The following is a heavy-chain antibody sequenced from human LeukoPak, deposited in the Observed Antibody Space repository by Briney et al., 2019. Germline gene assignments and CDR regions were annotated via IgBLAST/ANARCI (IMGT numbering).Heavy chain of an antibody. CDR1: GFTYDIYA. V-gene: IGHV3-23*01. J-gene: IGHJ4*02. CDR3: ARDSSSSVVY. D-gene: IGHD6-13*01. CDR2: ISRSGAST. Sequence: GGSLRLSCVGSGFTYDIYAMSWVRQAPGKGLEWVSAISRSGASTYYADSVKGRFTISRDNTKNTLYLQMNSLRAEDAAVYYCARDSSSSVVYWGQGTLVTVSS.